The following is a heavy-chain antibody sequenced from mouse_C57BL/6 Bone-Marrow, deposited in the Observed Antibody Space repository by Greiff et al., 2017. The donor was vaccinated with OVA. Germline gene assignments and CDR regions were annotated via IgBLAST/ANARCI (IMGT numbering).Heavy chain of an antibody. CDR3: ARGLAY. J-gene: IGHJ3*01. CDR1: GYTFTSYN. V-gene: IGHV1-12*01. CDR2: IYPGHGDT. Sequence: QVQLQQSGAELVRPGASVKMSCKASGYTFTSYNMHWVKQTPSQGLEWIGAIYPGHGDTSYNQQFKGKATLTVDKSSSTAYMQLSSLTSEDSAVYFCARGLAYWGQGTLVTVSA.